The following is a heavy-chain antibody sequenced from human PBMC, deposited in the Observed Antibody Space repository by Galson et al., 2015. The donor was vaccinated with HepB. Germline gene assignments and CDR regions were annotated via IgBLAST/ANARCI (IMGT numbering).Heavy chain of an antibody. CDR1: GFTIDTYW. CDR2: ISYDGKNK. D-gene: IGHD3-3*01. J-gene: IGHJ4*02. CDR3: ARVVVLSETYLGQEDLDH. V-gene: IGHV3-30*03. Sequence: SLRLSCAASGFTIDTYWMHWVRQAPAKGLEWLSVISYDGKNKFYADTVRGRFTISRDTSKNTLYLQMDSLRPDDTAVYYCARVVVLSETYLGQEDLDHWGQGTLVTVSP.